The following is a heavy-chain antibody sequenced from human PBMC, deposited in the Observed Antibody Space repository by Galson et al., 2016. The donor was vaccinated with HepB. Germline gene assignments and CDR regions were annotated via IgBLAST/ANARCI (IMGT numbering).Heavy chain of an antibody. CDR1: GFTFSFHG. D-gene: IGHD5-12*01. CDR2: ISRSSANI. J-gene: IGHJ4*02. V-gene: IGHV3-48*01. CDR3: AREYRGATTIDF. Sequence: SLRLSCAASGFTFSFHGMNWVRQAPGKGLEWISYISRSSANIYYADSVDGRITVSRDNDKNSVYLHMNSLRVEDTATYYCAREYRGATTIDFWGQGSPVTVSS.